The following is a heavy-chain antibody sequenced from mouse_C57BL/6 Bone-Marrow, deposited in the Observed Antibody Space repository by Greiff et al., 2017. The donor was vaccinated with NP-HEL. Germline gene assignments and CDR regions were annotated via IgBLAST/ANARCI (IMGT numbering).Heavy chain of an antibody. V-gene: IGHV1-81*01. J-gene: IGHJ3*01. CDR2: IYPRSGNT. CDR3: ARGDYYGSSWFAY. CDR1: GYTFTSYG. D-gene: IGHD1-1*01. Sequence: VQRVESGAELARPGASVKLSCKASGYTFTSYGISWVKQRTGQGLEWIGEIYPRSGNTYYNEKFKGKATLTADKSSSTAYMELRSLTSEDSAVYFCARGDYYGSSWFAYWGQGTLVTVSA.